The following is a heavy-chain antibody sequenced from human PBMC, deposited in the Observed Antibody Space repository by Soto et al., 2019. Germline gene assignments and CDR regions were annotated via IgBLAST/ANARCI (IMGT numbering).Heavy chain of an antibody. CDR3: ARGYSGYDAFDY. D-gene: IGHD5-12*01. V-gene: IGHV3-13*01. CDR1: GFTFSSYD. J-gene: IGHJ4*02. CDR2: IGTAGDT. Sequence: EVQLVESGGGLVQPGGSLRLSCAASGFTFSSYDMHWVRQATGKGLEWVSAIGTAGDTYYPGSMKGRFTISRENAKNSLYLQMNSLRAEDTAVYYCARGYSGYDAFDYWGQGTLVTVSS.